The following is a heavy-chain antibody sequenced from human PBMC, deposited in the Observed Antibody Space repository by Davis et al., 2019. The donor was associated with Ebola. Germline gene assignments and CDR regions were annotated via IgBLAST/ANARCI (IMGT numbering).Heavy chain of an antibody. J-gene: IGHJ4*02. CDR3: SAAAASVDY. CDR2: IRSKANSYAT. Sequence: GGSLRLSCAASGFNFRSYGMHWVRQASGKGLEWVGRIRSKANSYATAYAASVKGRFTISRDDSKNTAYLQMNSLKTEDTAVYYCSAAAASVDYWGQGTLVTVSS. CDR1: GFNFRSYG. V-gene: IGHV3-73*01. D-gene: IGHD6-13*01.